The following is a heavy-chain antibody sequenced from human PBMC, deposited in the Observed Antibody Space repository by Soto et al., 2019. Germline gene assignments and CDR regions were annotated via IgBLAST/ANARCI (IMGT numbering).Heavy chain of an antibody. V-gene: IGHV3-23*01. CDR2: ISGSGGST. CDR3: ATGRPDSYYYGSGSYYIIDY. J-gene: IGHJ4*02. CDR1: GFTFSSYA. Sequence: EVQLLESGGGLVQPGGSLRLSCAASGFTFSSYAMSWVRQAPGKGLEWVSAISGSGGSTYYADSVKGRFTISRDNSKNTLYLQMNSLRAEDTAVYYCATGRPDSYYYGSGSYYIIDYWGQGTLVTVSS. D-gene: IGHD3-10*01.